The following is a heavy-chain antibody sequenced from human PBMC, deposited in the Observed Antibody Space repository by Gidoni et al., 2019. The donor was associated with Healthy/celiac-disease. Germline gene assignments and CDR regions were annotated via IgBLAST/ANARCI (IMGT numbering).Heavy chain of an antibody. Sequence: QVQLVQSGAEVKKPGASVKVSCQASGYTFTSYAINWVRQATGQGLEWMGWMNPNSGNTGYAQKFQGRVTMTRNTSISTAYMELSSLRSEDTAVYYCARGRGLLWFGELLPEYYFDYWGQGTLVTVSS. CDR1: GYTFTSYA. CDR2: MNPNSGNT. CDR3: ARGRGLLWFGELLPEYYFDY. J-gene: IGHJ4*02. D-gene: IGHD3-10*01. V-gene: IGHV1-8*01.